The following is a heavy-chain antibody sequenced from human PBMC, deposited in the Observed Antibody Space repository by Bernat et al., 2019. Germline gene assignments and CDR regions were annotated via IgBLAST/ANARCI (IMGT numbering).Heavy chain of an antibody. D-gene: IGHD5-12*01. CDR2: ISYDGSNK. CDR3: ARGLCGSRGYYRGGYDY. CDR1: GFTFSSYS. Sequence: QVQLVESGGGLVQPGRSLRLSCAASGFTFSSYSMHWVRQAPGKGLEWVAVISYDGSNKYYADSVKGRFTISRDNAKNTLYLQMNSLRAENTAVSYCARGLCGSRGYYRGGYDYWGQGTLVTVSS. J-gene: IGHJ4*02. V-gene: IGHV3-30*01.